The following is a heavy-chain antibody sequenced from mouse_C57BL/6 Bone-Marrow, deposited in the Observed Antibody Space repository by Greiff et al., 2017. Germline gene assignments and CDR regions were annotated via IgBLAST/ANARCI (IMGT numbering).Heavy chain of an antibody. CDR2: ISSGGSYT. D-gene: IGHD3-1*01. V-gene: IGHV5-6*02. J-gene: IGHJ4*01. Sequence: DVMLVESGGDLVKPGGSLKLSCAASGFTFSSYGMSWVRQTPDKRLEWVATISSGGSYTYYPDSVKGRFTISRDTAKNTLYLQMSSLKSEDTAMYYCARQELGYAMDYWGQGTSVTVSS. CDR1: GFTFSSYG. CDR3: ARQELGYAMDY.